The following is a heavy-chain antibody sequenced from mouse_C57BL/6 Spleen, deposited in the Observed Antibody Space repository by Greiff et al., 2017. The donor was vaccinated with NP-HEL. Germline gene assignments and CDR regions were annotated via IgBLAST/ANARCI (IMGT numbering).Heavy chain of an antibody. CDR1: GYTFTSYW. V-gene: IGHV1-52*01. Sequence: QVQLQQPGAELVRPGSSVKLSCKASGYTFTSYWMHWVKQRPIQGLEWIGNIDPSDSETHYNQKFKEKATLTVDKSSSTAYMQLSSLTSDDSAVYYCARHDSNYSYYFDYWGQGTTLTVSS. J-gene: IGHJ2*01. CDR3: ARHDSNYSYYFDY. CDR2: IDPSDSET. D-gene: IGHD2-5*01.